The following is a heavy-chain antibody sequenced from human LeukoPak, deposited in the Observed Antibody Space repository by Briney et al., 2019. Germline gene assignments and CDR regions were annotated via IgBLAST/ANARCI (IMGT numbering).Heavy chain of an antibody. J-gene: IGHJ5*02. CDR2: ISSSSSYI. D-gene: IGHD3-10*01. V-gene: IGHV3-21*04. CDR3: AKEFLAETLWFGEYNWFDP. Sequence: PGGSLRLSCAASGFTLSSYAMSWVRQAPGKGLEWVSSISSSSSYIYYADSVKGRFTISRDNAKKSLYLQMNSLRAEDTACYYCAKEFLAETLWFGEYNWFDPWGQGPLVTVSS. CDR1: GFTLSSYA.